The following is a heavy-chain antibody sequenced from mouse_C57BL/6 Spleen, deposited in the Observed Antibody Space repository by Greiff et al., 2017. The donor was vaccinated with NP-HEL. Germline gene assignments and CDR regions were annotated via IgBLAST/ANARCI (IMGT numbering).Heavy chain of an antibody. CDR3: ARKGSLLGMDY. CDR2: IYPGDGDT. V-gene: IGHV1-80*01. J-gene: IGHJ4*01. Sequence: QVQLKESGAELVKPGASVKISCKASGYAFSSYWMNWVKQRPGKGLEWIGQIYPGDGDTNYNGKFKGKATLTADKSSSTAYMQLSSLTSEYSAVYFCARKGSLLGMDYWGQGTSVTVSS. D-gene: IGHD2-10*01. CDR1: GYAFSSYW.